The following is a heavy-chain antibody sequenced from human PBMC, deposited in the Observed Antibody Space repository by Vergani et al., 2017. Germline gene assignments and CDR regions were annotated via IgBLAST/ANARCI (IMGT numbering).Heavy chain of an antibody. V-gene: IGHV1-2*02. J-gene: IGHJ3*02. D-gene: IGHD3-22*01. Sequence: QVQLVQSGAEVKKPGASVKVSCKASGYTFTGYYMHWVRQAPGQGLEWMGWINPNSGGTNYAQKLQGRVTMTTDTSTSTAYMELRSLRSDDTAVYYCARVPSMIVVGKAFDIWGQGTMVTVSS. CDR1: GYTFTGYY. CDR3: ARVPSMIVVGKAFDI. CDR2: INPNSGGT.